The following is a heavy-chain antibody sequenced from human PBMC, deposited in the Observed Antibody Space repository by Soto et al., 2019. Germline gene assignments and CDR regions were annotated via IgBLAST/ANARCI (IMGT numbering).Heavy chain of an antibody. CDR3: AKRNGYYDSSGYPDY. CDR2: ISGSGDST. CDR1: GFTFSSYD. J-gene: IGHJ4*02. V-gene: IGHV3-23*01. D-gene: IGHD3-22*01. Sequence: PGGSLRLSCAASGFTFSSYDMSWVRQAPGKGLEWVSAISGSGDSTYYADSVKGRFTISRDNSKNTLYLQMNSLRAEDTAVYYCAKRNGYYDSSGYPDYWGQGTLVTVSS.